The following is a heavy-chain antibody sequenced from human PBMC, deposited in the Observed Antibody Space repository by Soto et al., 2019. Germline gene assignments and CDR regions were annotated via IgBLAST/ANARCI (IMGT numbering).Heavy chain of an antibody. CDR2: ISGSGGST. CDR1: GYTFTSYA. D-gene: IGHD6-19*01. CDR3: AEFQIAVAGTGPY. J-gene: IGHJ4*02. Sequence: SCKASGYTFTSYAMSWVRQAPGKGLEWVSAISGSGGSTYYADSVKGRFTISRDNSKHTLYLQMNSLRAEDTAVFYCAEFQIAVAGTGPYWGQGTLVTVSS. V-gene: IGHV3-23*01.